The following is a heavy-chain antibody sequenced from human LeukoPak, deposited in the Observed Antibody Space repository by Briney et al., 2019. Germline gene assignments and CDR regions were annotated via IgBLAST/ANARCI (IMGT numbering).Heavy chain of an antibody. CDR2: IFYNGRT. Sequence: SETLSLTCTVSGRSIDNYYWGWIRQSPGKGLEYIAYIFYNGRTNYDLSLKSRVTISVDTSKNQFSLKLNYVTAADTAVYYCARHDFWSGFDYWGQGALVTVSS. D-gene: IGHD3-3*01. CDR3: ARHDFWSGFDY. V-gene: IGHV4-59*08. CDR1: GRSIDNYY. J-gene: IGHJ4*02.